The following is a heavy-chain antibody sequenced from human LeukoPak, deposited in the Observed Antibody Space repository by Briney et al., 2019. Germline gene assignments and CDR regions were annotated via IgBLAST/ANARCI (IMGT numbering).Heavy chain of an antibody. CDR2: ISYDGSNK. CDR3: ARDQRYFYYDSSGSFDY. Sequence: ISYDGSNKYYPDSVKGRFTISRDNSKNTLYLQMNSLRAEDTAVYYCARDQRYFYYDSSGSFDYWGQGTLVTVSS. D-gene: IGHD3-22*01. V-gene: IGHV3-30-3*01. J-gene: IGHJ4*02.